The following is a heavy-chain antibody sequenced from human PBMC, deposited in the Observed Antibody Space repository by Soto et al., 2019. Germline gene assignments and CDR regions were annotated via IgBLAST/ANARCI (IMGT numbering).Heavy chain of an antibody. D-gene: IGHD3-10*01. CDR3: ERGASNSGAYYTGPSAYDL. Sequence: QVQLVQSGAVVKKPGSSVEVSCKASGGTFNGYGISWVRQAPGQGLEWMGGTVPVFDTSKYAPRFQGRVTITADKSTSTAYMELSSVRSEDTAIYFCERGASNSGAYYTGPSAYDLWGQGTLVIVSS. V-gene: IGHV1-69*06. CDR1: GGTFNGYG. CDR2: TVPVFDTS. J-gene: IGHJ3*01.